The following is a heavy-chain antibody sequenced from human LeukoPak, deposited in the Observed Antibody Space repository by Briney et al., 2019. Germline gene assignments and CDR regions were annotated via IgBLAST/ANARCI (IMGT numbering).Heavy chain of an antibody. V-gene: IGHV3-23*01. D-gene: IGHD3-22*01. J-gene: IGHJ4*02. CDR2: ISGSGGST. Sequence: PGGSLRLSCAASGFTFSSYAMSWVRQAPGKGLEWVSAISGSGGSTYYADSVKGRFTIPRDNSKNTLYLQMNSLRAEDTAVYYCAKGSYYDSSGYRDYWGQGTLVTVSS. CDR3: AKGSYYDSSGYRDY. CDR1: GFTFSSYA.